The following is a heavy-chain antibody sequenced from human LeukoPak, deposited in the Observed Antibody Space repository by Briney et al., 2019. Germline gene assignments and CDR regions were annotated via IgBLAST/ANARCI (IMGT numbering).Heavy chain of an antibody. CDR2: INHSGST. CDR1: GGSFSGYY. CDR3: ASVLRYFDWLPADYYYYYMDV. V-gene: IGHV4-34*01. J-gene: IGHJ6*03. D-gene: IGHD3-9*01. Sequence: SETLSLTCAVYGGSFSGYYWSWIRQPPGKGLEWIGEINHSGSTNYNPSLKSRVTISVDTSKNQFSLKLSSVTAADTAVYYCASVLRYFDWLPADYYYYYMDVWGKGTTVTISS.